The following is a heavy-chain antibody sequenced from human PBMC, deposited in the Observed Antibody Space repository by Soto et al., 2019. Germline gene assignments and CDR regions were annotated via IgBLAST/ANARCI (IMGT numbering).Heavy chain of an antibody. CDR2: IKSKTDGGTT. V-gene: IGHV3-15*07. CDR3: TTDRLIYYDSSGYYSLPPFDY. CDR1: GFTFSNAW. D-gene: IGHD3-22*01. Sequence: GGSLRLSCAASGFTFSNAWKNWVRQAPGKGLEWVGRIKSKTDGGTTDYAAPVKGRFTISRDDSKNTLYLQMNSLKTEDTAVYYCTTDRLIYYDSSGYYSLPPFDYWGQGTLVTVSS. J-gene: IGHJ4*02.